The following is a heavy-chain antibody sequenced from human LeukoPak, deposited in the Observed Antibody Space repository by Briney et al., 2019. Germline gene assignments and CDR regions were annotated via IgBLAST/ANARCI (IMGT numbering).Heavy chain of an antibody. J-gene: IGHJ6*03. Sequence: GASVKVSCKASDYTFTSYSIVWVRQAPGQGLEWMGWINPYNGNTNYAQKFQGRVTMTTDPSTSTAYMELTGLRSDDTAMYYCARLKTPSSRYFRWGSYYFYMDVWGTGTTVTVSS. D-gene: IGHD3-9*01. CDR3: ARLKTPSSRYFRWGSYYFYMDV. CDR2: INPYNGNT. V-gene: IGHV1-18*01. CDR1: DYTFTSYS.